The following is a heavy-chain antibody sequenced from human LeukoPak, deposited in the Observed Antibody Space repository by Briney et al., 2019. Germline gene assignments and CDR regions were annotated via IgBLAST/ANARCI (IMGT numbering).Heavy chain of an antibody. Sequence: ASVKVSCKASGYTFTGYYMHWVRQAPGQGLEWMGWINPNSGGTNYAQKFQGRVTMTRDTSISTAYMELSRLRSDDTAVYYCAREYSYGLQPFDYWGQGTLVTVSS. CDR1: GYTFTGYY. J-gene: IGHJ4*02. V-gene: IGHV1-2*02. CDR2: INPNSGGT. CDR3: AREYSYGLQPFDY. D-gene: IGHD5-18*01.